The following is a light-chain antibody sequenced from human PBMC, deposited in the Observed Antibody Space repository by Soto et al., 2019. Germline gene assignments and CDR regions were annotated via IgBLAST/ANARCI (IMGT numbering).Light chain of an antibody. J-gene: IGKJ1*01. CDR2: KAS. V-gene: IGKV1-5*03. Sequence: DLQMTQSPSTLSASVGDRVTITCRASQSISTYLAWYQQKPGKAPKLLIYKASNLETGVPSRFSGRGSGTEFTLTISSLQPDDPATYYCQQYNTYSRTFGLGTKVEIK. CDR3: QQYNTYSRT. CDR1: QSISTY.